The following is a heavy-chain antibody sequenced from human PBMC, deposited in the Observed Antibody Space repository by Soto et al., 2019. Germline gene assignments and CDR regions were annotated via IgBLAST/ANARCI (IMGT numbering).Heavy chain of an antibody. J-gene: IGHJ4*02. CDR1: GFTFSNYW. CDR2: IKQDGSER. V-gene: IGHV3-7*01. CDR3: ARKLSSAADY. Sequence: GGSLRLSCAASGFTFSNYWMSWVRQAPGKGLEWVANIKQDGSERYYVDSVKGRFTISRDSAKNSLFLQMNSLRAEDTAIYYCARKLSSAADYWGQGTVVTVSS. D-gene: IGHD3-10*01.